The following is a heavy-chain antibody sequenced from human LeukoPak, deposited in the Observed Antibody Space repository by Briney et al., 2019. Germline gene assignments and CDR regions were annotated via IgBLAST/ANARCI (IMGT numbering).Heavy chain of an antibody. J-gene: IGHJ4*02. V-gene: IGHV1-69*04. CDR2: IIPILGIA. Sequence: SVKVSCKASGGTFSSYAISWVRQAPGQGLEWMGRIIPILGIANYAQKFQGRVTITADKSTSTAYMELSSLRSEDTAVYYCARGSHYGSGAEFDYWGQGTLVTVSS. D-gene: IGHD3-10*01. CDR1: GGTFSSYA. CDR3: ARGSHYGSGAEFDY.